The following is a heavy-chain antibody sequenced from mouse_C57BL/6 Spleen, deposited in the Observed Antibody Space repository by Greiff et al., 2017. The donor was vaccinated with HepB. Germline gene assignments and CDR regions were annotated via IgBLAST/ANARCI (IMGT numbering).Heavy chain of an antibody. CDR1: AFSLTSYG. CDR3: AKGGGLRAWFAY. J-gene: IGHJ3*01. V-gene: IGHV2-5*01. D-gene: IGHD2-4*01. CDR2: IWRGGST. Sequence: QVQLQQSGPGLVQPSQSLSITCTVSAFSLTSYGVHWVRQSPGKGLEWLGVIWRGGSTDYNAAFMSRLSITKDNSKSQVFFKMNSLQADDTALYYCAKGGGLRAWFAYWGQGTLVTVSA.